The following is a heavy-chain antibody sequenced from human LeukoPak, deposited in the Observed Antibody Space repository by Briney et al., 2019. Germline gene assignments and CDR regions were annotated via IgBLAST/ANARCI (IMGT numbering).Heavy chain of an antibody. CDR1: GGSFSGYY. J-gene: IGHJ4*02. CDR3: ARGSWGPIVLMVYARGYFDY. CDR2: INHSGST. Sequence: PSETLSLTCAVYGGSFSGYYWSWLRQPPGKGLEWIGEINHSGSTNYNPFLKSRVTISVDTSKNQFSLKLSSVTAADTAVYYCARGSWGPIVLMVYARGYFDYWGQGTLVTVSS. D-gene: IGHD2-8*01. V-gene: IGHV4-34*01.